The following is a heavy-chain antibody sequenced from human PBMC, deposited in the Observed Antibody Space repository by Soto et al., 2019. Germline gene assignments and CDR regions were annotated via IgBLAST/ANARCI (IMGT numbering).Heavy chain of an antibody. CDR3: ARPTRQWLGLRYYYGVDV. V-gene: IGHV3-66*04. Sequence: GGSLRLSCTASGFTVSDNFMSWVRQAAGKGLEWVSVIYSGGSTYYADSVEGRFTISRDNSKNMLYLQMNSLRAEDTAVYYCARPTRQWLGLRYYYGVDVWGQGTTVTVSS. J-gene: IGHJ6*02. CDR2: IYSGGST. D-gene: IGHD6-19*01. CDR1: GFTVSDNF.